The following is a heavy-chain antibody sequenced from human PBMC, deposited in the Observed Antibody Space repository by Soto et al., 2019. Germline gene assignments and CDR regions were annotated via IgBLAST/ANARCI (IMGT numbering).Heavy chain of an antibody. D-gene: IGHD6-19*01. J-gene: IGHJ3*02. CDR1: GFTFAGYA. CDR2: ISGRGDTK. CDR3: ARNRIPVAGKRRHASDI. Sequence: GGSLRRSCAASGFTFAGYAMNWVRQAPGKGLEWVSFISGRGDTKYYADVVKGRFTISRDNSNNTVHVEMNSLRVDDTGIYYCARNRIPVAGKRRHASDIWGQGTGVTVSS. V-gene: IGHV3-23*01.